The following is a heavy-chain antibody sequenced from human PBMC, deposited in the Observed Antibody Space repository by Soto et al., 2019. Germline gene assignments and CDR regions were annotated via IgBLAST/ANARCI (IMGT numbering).Heavy chain of an antibody. CDR3: ARLRIATNNYKWFDP. Sequence: SETLSLTCSVSGAALNSGNYYWGWIRQVPGKGLEWIGHIYVTGAVDYNPSLRDRITISQDTSERQFSLNLRLVTAADTAVYYCARLRIATNNYKWFDPWGQGTLVTVSS. J-gene: IGHJ5*02. D-gene: IGHD2-21*01. CDR2: IYVTGAV. CDR1: GAALNSGNYY. V-gene: IGHV4-31*03.